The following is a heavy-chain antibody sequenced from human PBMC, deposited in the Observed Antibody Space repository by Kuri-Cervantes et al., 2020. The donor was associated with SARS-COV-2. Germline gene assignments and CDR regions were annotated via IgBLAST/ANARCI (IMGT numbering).Heavy chain of an antibody. CDR2: IYYSGST. CDR1: GGSISSSSYY. J-gene: IGHJ5*02. D-gene: IGHD2-2*01. V-gene: IGHV4-39*07. Sequence: SETLSLTCTVSGGSISSSSYYWGWIRQPPGKGLEWIGSIYYSGSTYYNPSLKSRVTISVDTSKNQFSLKPSSVTAADTAVYYCARRGSDVVVPAAGNWFDPWGQGTLVTVSS. CDR3: ARRGSDVVVPAAGNWFDP.